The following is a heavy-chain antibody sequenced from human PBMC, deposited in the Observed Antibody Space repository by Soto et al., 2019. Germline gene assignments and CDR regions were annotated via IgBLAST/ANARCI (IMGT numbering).Heavy chain of an antibody. J-gene: IGHJ4*02. CDR3: ARIPSP. CDR1: GDSISNSRFY. D-gene: IGHD2-21*01. V-gene: IGHV4-39*07. Sequence: SETLSLTCSISGDSISNSRFYWAWIRQPPGEGLEWIGSIYHTGNAYYNPSLKSRVTISVDRSKNQFSLKLSSVTAADTAVYYCARIPSPRGKGTLVTVS. CDR2: IYHTGNA.